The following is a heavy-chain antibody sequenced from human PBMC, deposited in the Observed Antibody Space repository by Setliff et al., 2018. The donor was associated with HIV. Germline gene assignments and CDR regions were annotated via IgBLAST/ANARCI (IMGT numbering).Heavy chain of an antibody. Sequence: SETLSLTCTVSGDSISSNSWSWIRQPPGGGLEFIGYISYSGSTNYNPSLKSRITISVDTSKNRFSLKLMSVTAADTAVYYCARLRGLARIYFYYYMDVWGKGTTVTV. D-gene: IGHD3-9*01. V-gene: IGHV4-59*01. CDR2: ISYSGST. CDR1: GDSISSNS. CDR3: ARLRGLARIYFYYYMDV. J-gene: IGHJ6*03.